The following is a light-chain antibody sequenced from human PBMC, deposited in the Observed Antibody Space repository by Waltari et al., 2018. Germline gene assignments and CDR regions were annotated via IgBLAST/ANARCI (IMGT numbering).Light chain of an antibody. V-gene: IGLV2-11*01. J-gene: IGLJ2*01. CDR3: CSYAGKYTFL. Sequence: QSALTQPRSVSGSPGQSVTISCTGTINDIGTDNYVPWYQHTPDNGPKLIIYDVNRRPAGVPDRCSCSKFGNTASLTISGLQPTDEADYYCCSYAGKYTFLFGGGTKVTVL. CDR2: DVN. CDR1: INDIGTDNY.